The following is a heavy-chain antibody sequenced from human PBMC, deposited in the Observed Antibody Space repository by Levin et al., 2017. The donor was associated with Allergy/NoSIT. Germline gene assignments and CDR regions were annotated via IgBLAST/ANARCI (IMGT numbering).Heavy chain of an antibody. CDR3: ARDWSSVEMTTRGYDY. CDR2: ISRSSSTI. V-gene: IGHV3-48*02. J-gene: IGHJ4*02. Sequence: GGSLRLSCAASGFTFSSYGMNWVRQAPGKGLEWLSYISRSSSTIYYADSVKGRFTISRDNAKNSLFLQMNSLRDEDTADYYCARDWSSVEMTTRGYDYWGQGTLVTVSS. CDR1: GFTFSSYG. D-gene: IGHD5-24*01.